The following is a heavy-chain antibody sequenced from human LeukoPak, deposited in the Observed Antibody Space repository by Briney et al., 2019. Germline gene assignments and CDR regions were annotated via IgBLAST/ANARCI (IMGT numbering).Heavy chain of an antibody. Sequence: GGSLRLSCAASGFTFSSYSMNWFRQAPGKGREWVSSISSSSSYIYYANSVKGRFTISRDNAKNSLYLQMNSLRAEDTAVYYCARVRLLRGVYYYGMDVWGQGTTVTVSS. CDR3: ARVRLLRGVYYYGMDV. J-gene: IGHJ6*02. V-gene: IGHV3-21*01. D-gene: IGHD2-8*02. CDR1: GFTFSSYS. CDR2: ISSSSSYI.